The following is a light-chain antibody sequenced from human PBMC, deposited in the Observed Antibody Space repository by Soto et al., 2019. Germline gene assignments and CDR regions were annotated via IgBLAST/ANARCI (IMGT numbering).Light chain of an antibody. CDR3: SSYACSNNFV. J-gene: IGLJ2*01. CDR2: EAS. Sequence: QSALTQPPSASGSPGQSVTISCTGTSSDVGGYKYVSWYQQHPGKAPKVIIYEASKRPSGVPDRFSGSKSGNTASLTVSGLQAEDEADYYCSSYACSNNFVFGGGTKLTVL. V-gene: IGLV2-8*01. CDR1: SSDVGGYKY.